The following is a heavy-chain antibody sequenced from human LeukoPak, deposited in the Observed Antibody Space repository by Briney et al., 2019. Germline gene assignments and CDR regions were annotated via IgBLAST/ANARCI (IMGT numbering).Heavy chain of an antibody. V-gene: IGHV1-69*13. CDR1: GYTFTSYA. CDR2: IIPIFGTA. Sequence: SVTVSCKASGYTFTSYAISWVRQAPGQGLEWMGGIIPIFGTANYAQKFQGRVTITADESTSTAYMELSSLRSEDTAVYYCAREPKSYYYYYGMDVWGQGTTVTVSS. J-gene: IGHJ6*02. CDR3: AREPKSYYYYYGMDV.